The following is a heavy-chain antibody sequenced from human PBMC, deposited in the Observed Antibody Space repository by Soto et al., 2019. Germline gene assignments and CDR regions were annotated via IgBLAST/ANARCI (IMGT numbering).Heavy chain of an antibody. CDR1: GGSFSGYY. CDR2: INHSGST. Sequence: SETLSLTCAVYGGSFSGYYWSWIRQPPGKGLEWIGEINHSGSTNYNPSLKSRVTISVDTSKNQFSLKLSSVTAADTAVYYCARSLISSSWYAHYYFDYWGQGTLVTVSS. J-gene: IGHJ4*02. CDR3: ARSLISSSWYAHYYFDY. V-gene: IGHV4-34*01. D-gene: IGHD6-13*01.